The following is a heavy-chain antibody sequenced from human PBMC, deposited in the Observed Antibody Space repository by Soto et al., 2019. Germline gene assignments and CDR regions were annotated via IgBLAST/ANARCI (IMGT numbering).Heavy chain of an antibody. V-gene: IGHV3-23*01. CDR1: GFTFSDFA. D-gene: IGHD3-10*01. Sequence: VGSLRLSCLASGFTFSDFAMTWVRHVPGRGLEWVASLDGAGGSTYYAESVRGRFSISRDNSQNTLFLQMKTLTVDDTAIYYCAAPRDEYGSGVSWFTYGMDIWGQGTTVTSP. CDR3: AAPRDEYGSGVSWFTYGMDI. J-gene: IGHJ6*02. CDR2: LDGAGGST.